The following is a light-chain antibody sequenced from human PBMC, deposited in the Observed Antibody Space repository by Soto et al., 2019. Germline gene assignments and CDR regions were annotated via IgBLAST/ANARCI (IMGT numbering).Light chain of an antibody. CDR3: EQYNRYSPWT. V-gene: IGKV1-5*03. Sequence: DIQMTQSPSTLSASVGDRVTITCRASQSISSWLAWYQQKPGKAPKLLIQKASSLESGVPSRFSGGGSGTEFSLTISSLQHDDFANYYCEQYNRYSPWTVGQGTKVEIK. CDR2: KAS. CDR1: QSISSW. J-gene: IGKJ1*01.